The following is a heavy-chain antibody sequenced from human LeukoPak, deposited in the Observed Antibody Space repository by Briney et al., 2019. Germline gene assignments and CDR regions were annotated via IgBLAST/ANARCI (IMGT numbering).Heavy chain of an antibody. CDR2: IKQDGSEK. CDR1: GFTFSSYW. V-gene: IGHV3-7*01. J-gene: IGHJ1*01. Sequence: GGSLRLSCAASGFTFSSYWMSWVRQAPGKGLEWVANIKQDGSEKYYVDSVKGRFTISRDNAKNLLYLQMNSLRAEDTAVYYCARDTFYDFWSGRGIEHWGQGTLVTVSS. D-gene: IGHD3-3*01. CDR3: ARDTFYDFWSGRGIEH.